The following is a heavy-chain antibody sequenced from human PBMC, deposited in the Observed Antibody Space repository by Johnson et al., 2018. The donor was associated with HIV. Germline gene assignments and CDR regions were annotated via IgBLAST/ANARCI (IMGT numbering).Heavy chain of an antibody. CDR3: ARERIAAAGLDAFDI. CDR1: GFTFSDHY. Sequence: VQLVESGGGLVQPGGSLRLSCAASGFTFSDHYMDWVRQAPGKGLEWVGRTRKKANSYTTEYAASVKGRLTISRDNAKNSLYLQMNSLRAEDTAVYSCARERIAAAGLDAFDIWGQGTMVTVSS. V-gene: IGHV3-72*01. J-gene: IGHJ3*02. CDR2: TRKKANSYTT. D-gene: IGHD6-13*01.